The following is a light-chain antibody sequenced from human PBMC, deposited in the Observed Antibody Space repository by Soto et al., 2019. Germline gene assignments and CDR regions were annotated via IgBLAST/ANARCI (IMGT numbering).Light chain of an antibody. CDR1: QSIGSW. V-gene: IGKV1-5*01. CDR2: AAS. Sequence: DIELTQCPSTLRACVGDRVTITCRPSQSIGSWLAWYQQKRKTATKLLFYAASHLDNWVPSIFSASGAGTDFTLTISGLQSEDFAPYSCQQYYRETPITFGLGTRLQ. CDR3: QQYYRETPIT. J-gene: IGKJ5*01.